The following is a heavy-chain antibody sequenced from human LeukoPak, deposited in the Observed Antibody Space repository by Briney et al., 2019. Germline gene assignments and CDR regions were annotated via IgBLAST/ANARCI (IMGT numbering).Heavy chain of an antibody. D-gene: IGHD4-11*01. CDR3: ARGISGGSTVTYFFDY. CDR1: GYTFTSYG. V-gene: IGHV1-46*01. CDR2: INPGSGTT. J-gene: IGHJ4*02. Sequence: ASVKVSCKASGYTFTSYGISWVRQAPGQGLEWMGIINPGSGTTTYAQKFQGRVTMTRDTSTSTVYMELSSLRSEDTALYYCARGISGGSTVTYFFDYWGQGTLVTVSS.